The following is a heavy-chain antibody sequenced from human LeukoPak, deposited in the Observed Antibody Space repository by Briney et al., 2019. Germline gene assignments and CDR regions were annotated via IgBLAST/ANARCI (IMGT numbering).Heavy chain of an antibody. CDR2: INPTSGDT. D-gene: IGHD7-27*01. V-gene: IGHV1-2*02. Sequence: ASVKVSCKASGYSFSAYYMHWVRQAPGQRLEWMGWINPTSGDTNYVEKFQGRVTMTRDTSISTAYMEVSRVRSDDTAVYYCARGDGDGPARRAFDIWGQGTMVTVSS. CDR3: ARGDGDGPARRAFDI. CDR1: GYSFSAYY. J-gene: IGHJ3*02.